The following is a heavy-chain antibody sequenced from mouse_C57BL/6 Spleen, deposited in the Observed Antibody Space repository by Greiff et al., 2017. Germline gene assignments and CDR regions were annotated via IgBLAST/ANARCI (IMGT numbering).Heavy chain of an antibody. CDR1: GYTFTSYW. V-gene: IGHV1-52*01. J-gene: IGHJ4*01. Sequence: VQLQQSGAELVRPGSSVKLSCKASGYTFTSYWMHWVKQRPIQGLEWIGNIDPSDSETHYNQKFKDKATLTVDKSSSTAYMQLSSLTSEDSAVYYCARSQKPHTYAMDYWGQGTSVTVSS. CDR3: ARSQKPHTYAMDY. CDR2: IDPSDSET.